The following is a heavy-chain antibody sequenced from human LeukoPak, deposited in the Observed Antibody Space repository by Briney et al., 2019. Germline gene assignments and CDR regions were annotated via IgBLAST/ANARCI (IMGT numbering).Heavy chain of an antibody. CDR1: VGSISSSSYY. D-gene: IGHD5-24*01. CDR2: IYYSGST. CDR3: ARYIEMATIDYFDY. V-gene: IGHV4-39*01. Sequence: PSETLSLTCTVPVGSISSSSYYWGWIRQPPGRGLEWIGSIYYSGSTYYNLSLKSRVTISVDTSKNQFSLKLSSVTAADTDVYYCARYIEMATIDYFDYWGQGTLVTVSS. J-gene: IGHJ4*02.